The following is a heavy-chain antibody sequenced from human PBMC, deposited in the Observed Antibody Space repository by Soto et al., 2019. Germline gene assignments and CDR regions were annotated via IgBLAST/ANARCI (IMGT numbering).Heavy chain of an antibody. CDR1: ALTFSDSW. Sequence: PGWSLRLSCSASALTFSDSWICWVRHAPGQGREWGANRKQDEGEKDYVDSLKGGFTISRGSAKNSLYLQLNDLRAGDTAVYESATGIGILIAGPEGYAFEIWGKGTMVTVSS. V-gene: IGHV3-7*03. D-gene: IGHD1-26*01. CDR3: ATGIGILIAGPEGYAFEI. J-gene: IGHJ3*02. CDR2: RKQDEGEK.